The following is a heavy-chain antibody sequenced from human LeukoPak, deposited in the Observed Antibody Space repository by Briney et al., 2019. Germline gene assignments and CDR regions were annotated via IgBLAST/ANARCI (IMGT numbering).Heavy chain of an antibody. Sequence: ASVTVSFKGSGSTFTSYGISWLRQPPGQGLEWMGWISAYNGNTNQAQKPQGRVTMTTDTTTSTAYMELRSLRSDATAVYYCARDGRIVATTFDDWGQGTLVTVSS. CDR3: ARDGRIVATTFDD. J-gene: IGHJ4*02. CDR1: GSTFTSYG. CDR2: ISAYNGNT. V-gene: IGHV1-18*01. D-gene: IGHD5-12*01.